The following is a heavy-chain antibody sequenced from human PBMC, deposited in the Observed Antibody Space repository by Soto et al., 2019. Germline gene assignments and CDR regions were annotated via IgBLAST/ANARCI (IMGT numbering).Heavy chain of an antibody. CDR1: GFTFSSYA. D-gene: IGHD3-3*01. Sequence: PGGSLRLSCAASGFTFSSYAMHWVRQAPGKGLEWVAVISYDGSNKYYADSVKGRFTISRDNSKNTLYLQMNSLRAEDTAVYYCARGVLRFLEWLPYPEEGGGMDVWGQGTTVTVSS. CDR3: ARGVLRFLEWLPYPEEGGGMDV. V-gene: IGHV3-30-3*01. CDR2: ISYDGSNK. J-gene: IGHJ6*02.